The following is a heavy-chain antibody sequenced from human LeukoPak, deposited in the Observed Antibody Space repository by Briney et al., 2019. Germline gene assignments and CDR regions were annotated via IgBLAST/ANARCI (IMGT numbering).Heavy chain of an antibody. J-gene: IGHJ4*02. Sequence: SETLSLTCTVSGGSISSSSYYWGWIRQPPGKGLEWIGSIYYSGSTYYNPSLKSRVTISVDTSKNQFSLKLSSVTAADTAVYYCARSTYYYDSSGYYYVLYHEFGYWGQGTLVTVSS. CDR3: ARSTYYYDSSGYYYVLYHEFGY. V-gene: IGHV4-39*01. CDR2: IYYSGST. D-gene: IGHD3-22*01. CDR1: GGSISSSSYY.